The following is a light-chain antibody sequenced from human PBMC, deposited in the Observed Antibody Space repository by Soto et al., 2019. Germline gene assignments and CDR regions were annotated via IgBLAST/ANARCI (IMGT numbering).Light chain of an antibody. CDR1: QSVSSGY. V-gene: IGKV3-20*01. CDR3: QQYGSQGT. J-gene: IGKJ3*01. Sequence: EIVLTQSPGTLSLSPGERATLSCRASQSVSSGYLAWYQQKPGQAPRLLIYGASTRAAGIPDRFSGSGSETDFTLIITRLEPADFAVYYCQQYGSQGTFGHGTKVDIK. CDR2: GAS.